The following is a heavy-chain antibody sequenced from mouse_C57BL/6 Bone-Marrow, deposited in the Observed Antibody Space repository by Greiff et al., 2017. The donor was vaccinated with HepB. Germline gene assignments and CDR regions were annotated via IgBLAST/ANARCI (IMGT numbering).Heavy chain of an antibody. CDR1: GYTFTSYW. CDR3: ARGGYYGSSPWFAY. CDR2: IDPSDSYT. J-gene: IGHJ3*01. V-gene: IGHV1-69*01. Sequence: QVQLQQPGAELVMPGASVKLSCKASGYTFTSYWMHWVKQRPGQGLEWIGEIDPSDSYTNYNQKFKGKSTLTVDKSSSTAYMQLSSLTSEDSAVYYCARGGYYGSSPWFAYWGQGTLVTVSA. D-gene: IGHD1-1*01.